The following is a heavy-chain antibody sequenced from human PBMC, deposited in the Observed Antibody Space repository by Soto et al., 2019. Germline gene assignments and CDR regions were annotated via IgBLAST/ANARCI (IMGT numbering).Heavy chain of an antibody. CDR1: GFSIISMMYY. J-gene: IGHJ4*02. CDR3: QIRDGHNFFEY. CDR2: IFYSGGT. V-gene: IGHV4-39*07. Sequence: PSEAVSVTCTFSGFSIISMMYYLGGIRQPPGKVLEWIATIFYSGGTYYNPSLKRRVTISVDTSKNQFSLKLSSVTAADTAVYYCQIRDGHNFFEYWGKGNLVNVSS.